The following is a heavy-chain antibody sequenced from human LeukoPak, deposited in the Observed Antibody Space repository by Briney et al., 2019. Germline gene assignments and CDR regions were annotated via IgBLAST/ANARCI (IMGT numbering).Heavy chain of an antibody. Sequence: PSETLSLTCTVSGGSISSYYWSWIRQPPGKGLEWMGYIYYSGSTNYNPSLKSRVTISVDTSKNQFSLKLSSVTAADTAVYYCARVYREVAPFYWGQGTLVTVSS. CDR3: ARVYREVAPFY. D-gene: IGHD3-16*02. CDR2: IYYSGST. J-gene: IGHJ4*02. V-gene: IGHV4-59*01. CDR1: GGSISSYY.